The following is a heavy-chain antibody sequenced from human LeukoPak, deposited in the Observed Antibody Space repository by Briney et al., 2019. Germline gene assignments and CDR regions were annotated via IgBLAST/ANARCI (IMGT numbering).Heavy chain of an antibody. CDR2: INSDGSST. CDR3: ATSTYCSGGGCYSRTFQY. CDR1: GFTFSSYW. V-gene: IGHV3-74*01. J-gene: IGHJ4*02. Sequence: GGSLRLSCAASGFTFSSYWMHWVRQAPGKGLVWVSRINSDGSSTTYADSVKGRFTISRDNAKSTLYLQMNSLRAEDTAVYYCATSTYCSGGGCYSRTFQYWGQGTLVTVSS. D-gene: IGHD2-15*01.